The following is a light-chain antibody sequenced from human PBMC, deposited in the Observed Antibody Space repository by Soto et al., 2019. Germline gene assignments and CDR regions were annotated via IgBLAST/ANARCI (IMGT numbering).Light chain of an antibody. CDR1: QSVSSTY. CDR3: QQYGKRPWT. Sequence: EIVLTQSPGTLSLSPGERATLSCRARQSVSSTYLAWYQQKPGQAPRLLIYGVSSRATGIPDRFSGSGSGTDFNLTISRLEPEDLAVYYCQQYGKRPWTFGQGTKVEIK. CDR2: GVS. J-gene: IGKJ1*01. V-gene: IGKV3-20*01.